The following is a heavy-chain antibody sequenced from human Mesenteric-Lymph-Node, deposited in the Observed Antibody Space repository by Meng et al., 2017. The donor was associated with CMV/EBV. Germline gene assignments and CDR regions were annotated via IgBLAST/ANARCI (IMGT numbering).Heavy chain of an antibody. CDR2: INHSGST. J-gene: IGHJ5*02. CDR1: GGSFSGYY. D-gene: IGHD3-10*01. CDR3: ARGPVVRGVENWFDP. V-gene: IGHV4-34*01. Sequence: SETLSLTCAVYGGSFSGYYWSWIRQPPGKGLEWIGEINHSGSTNYNPSLKSRVTLSVDTSKKQFSMNLSSVTAADTAVYYCARGPVVRGVENWFDPWGQGTLVTVSS.